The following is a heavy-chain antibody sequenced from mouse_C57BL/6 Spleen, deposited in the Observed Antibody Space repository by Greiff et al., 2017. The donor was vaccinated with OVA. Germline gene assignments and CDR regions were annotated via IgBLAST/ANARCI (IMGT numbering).Heavy chain of an antibody. CDR3: ARSLYGHDY. CDR1: GFTFTDYY. J-gene: IGHJ2*01. V-gene: IGHV7-3*01. D-gene: IGHD1-1*02. CDR2: IRNKANGYTT. Sequence: EVKLVESGGGLVQPGGSLSLSCAASGFTFTDYYMSWVRQPPGKALEWVGFIRNKANGYTTEYSASVKGRFTISRDNSQSILYLQMNALRAEDSATYYCARSLYGHDYWGQGTTLTVSS.